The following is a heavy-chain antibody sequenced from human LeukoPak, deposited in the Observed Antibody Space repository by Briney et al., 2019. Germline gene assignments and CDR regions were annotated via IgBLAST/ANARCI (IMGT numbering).Heavy chain of an antibody. CDR3: ARGRYCSGGSCSNTPIDY. CDR2: IYHSGST. J-gene: IGHJ4*02. V-gene: IGHV4-4*02. D-gene: IGHD2-15*01. Sequence: SGTLSLTCAVSGGSISSSNWWSWVRQPPGKGLEWIGEIYHSGSTNYNPSLKSRVTISVDKSKNQFSLKLSSVTAADTAVYYCARGRYCSGGSCSNTPIDYWGQGTLVTVSS. CDR1: GGSISSSNW.